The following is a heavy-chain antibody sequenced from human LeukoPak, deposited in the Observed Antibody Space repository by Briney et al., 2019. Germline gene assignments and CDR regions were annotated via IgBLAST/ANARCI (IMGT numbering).Heavy chain of an antibody. J-gene: IGHJ4*02. CDR1: GFSFSEDW. Sequence: GDSLRLSCVASGFSFSEDWMNWVRQAPGRGLEWLGRIKRQMDGATTDYAAPVKGRFIISRGDSKNTLSLQMNSLKTEDTAIYYCMTERYWPNGGYVHWGQGTLVTVSS. V-gene: IGHV3-15*01. CDR2: IKRQMDGATT. D-gene: IGHD2-8*01. CDR3: MTERYWPNGGYVH.